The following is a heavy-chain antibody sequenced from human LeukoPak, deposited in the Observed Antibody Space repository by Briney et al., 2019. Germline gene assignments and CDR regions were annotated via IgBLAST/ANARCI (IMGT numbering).Heavy chain of an antibody. CDR2: INHSGST. CDR1: GGSFSGYY. V-gene: IGHV4-34*01. J-gene: IGHJ4*02. CDR3: ARGEVVTAILQGLDY. D-gene: IGHD2-21*02. Sequence: SETLSLTCAVYGGSFSGYYWSWIRQPPGKGLEWIAEINHSGSTNYNPSLKSQVTISVDTSKNQFSLKLSSVTAADTAVYYCARGEVVTAILQGLDYWGQGTLVTVSS.